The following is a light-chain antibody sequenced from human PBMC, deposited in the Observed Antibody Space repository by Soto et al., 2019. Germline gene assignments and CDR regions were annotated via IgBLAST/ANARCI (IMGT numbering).Light chain of an antibody. J-gene: IGLJ1*01. CDR1: MRDVGAYNL. V-gene: IGLV2-14*01. CDR2: EVR. Sequence: QSALTQPASVSGSAGQSITISCSGTMRDVGAYNLVSWYQQHPGTAPKLIIYEVRNRPSGISSRFSGSKSGNTASLTISGLQTEDEADYYCISYTVSRSYVFGSGTKVTVL. CDR3: ISYTVSRSYV.